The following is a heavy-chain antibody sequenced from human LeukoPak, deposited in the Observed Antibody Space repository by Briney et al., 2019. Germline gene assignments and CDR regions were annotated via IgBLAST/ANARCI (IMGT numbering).Heavy chain of an antibody. D-gene: IGHD2-21*01. CDR1: GFTFSSYA. V-gene: IGHV3-23*01. CDR3: AKAFGHIVVVIALDY. Sequence: GGSLRLSCAASGFTFSSYAMSWVRQAPGKGLEWVSAISGSGGITYYADSVKGRFTISRDNSKNTLYLQMNSLRAEDTAVYYCAKAFGHIVVVIALDYWGQGTLVTVSS. J-gene: IGHJ4*02. CDR2: ISGSGGIT.